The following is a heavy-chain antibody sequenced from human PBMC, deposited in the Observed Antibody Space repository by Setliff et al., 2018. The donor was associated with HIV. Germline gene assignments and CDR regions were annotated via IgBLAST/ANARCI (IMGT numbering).Heavy chain of an antibody. CDR2: ISAYNGNS. Sequence: VASVKVSCKTSGYTFTSYGVSWVRQALGQGLEWMGWISAYNGNSNYAQKFQGRVTMTTDTSTSTAYMEVRSLRSDDTAFYYCVRDLGVDTTLIFFDYWGQGTLVTVSS. CDR3: VRDLGVDTTLIFFDY. J-gene: IGHJ4*02. V-gene: IGHV1-18*01. D-gene: IGHD5-18*01. CDR1: GYTFTSYG.